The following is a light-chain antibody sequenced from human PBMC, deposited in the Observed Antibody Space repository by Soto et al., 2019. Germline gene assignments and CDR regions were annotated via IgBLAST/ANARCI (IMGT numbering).Light chain of an antibody. CDR1: SSNIGIYY. V-gene: IGLV1-47*01. J-gene: IGLJ1*01. Sequence: QAVVTQPPSASGTPGQRVTISCSGSSSNIGIYYVYWYQQVPGTAPKLLIYRNNQRPSGVPDRFSGSKSGTSASLAISGLRSEDEADYYCAAWDDSLSGPRVFGTGTKLTVL. CDR2: RNN. CDR3: AAWDDSLSGPRV.